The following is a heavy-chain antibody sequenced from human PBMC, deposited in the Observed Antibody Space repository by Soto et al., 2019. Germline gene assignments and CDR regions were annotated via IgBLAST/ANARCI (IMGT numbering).Heavy chain of an antibody. CDR2: INPNGGST. Sequence: GASVKVSCKASGYAFINFYMRWVRQAPGQGLEWMGMINPNGGSTNYAQKFQGRVTVTRDTSTSTAYMELRSLTSDDTAVYYCASAGYSSGWYDTNFDYWRQGTLVTVSS. CDR1: GYAFINFY. D-gene: IGHD6-19*01. V-gene: IGHV1-46*01. CDR3: ASAGYSSGWYDTNFDY. J-gene: IGHJ4*02.